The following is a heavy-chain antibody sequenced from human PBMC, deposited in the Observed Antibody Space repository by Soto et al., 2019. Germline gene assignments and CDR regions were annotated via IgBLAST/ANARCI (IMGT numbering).Heavy chain of an antibody. CDR1: GGSISSGDYY. CDR2: IYDSGST. V-gene: IGHV4-30-4*01. CDR3: ARDQFGLDY. D-gene: IGHD3-10*01. Sequence: SETLSLTCTVSGGSISSGDYYWSWIRQPPGKGLEWIGYIYDSGSTYYNPSLKSRVTISVDTSKNQFSLKLSAVTAADTAVYCWARDQFGLDYWGQGTLVTVSS. J-gene: IGHJ4*02.